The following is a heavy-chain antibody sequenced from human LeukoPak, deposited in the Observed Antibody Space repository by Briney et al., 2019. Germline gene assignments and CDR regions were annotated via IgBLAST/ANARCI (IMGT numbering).Heavy chain of an antibody. V-gene: IGHV1-24*01. CDR1: GYTLTELS. D-gene: IGHD3-16*01. CDR2: FDPEDGET. CDR3: ATVPPWAYYYYMDV. Sequence: ASVKVARKVSGYTLTELSMHWVRQAPGKGLEWMGGFDPEDGETIYAQKFQGRVTMTEDTSTDTAYMELSSLRSEDTAVYYCATVPPWAYYYYMDVWGKGATVTVSS. J-gene: IGHJ6*03.